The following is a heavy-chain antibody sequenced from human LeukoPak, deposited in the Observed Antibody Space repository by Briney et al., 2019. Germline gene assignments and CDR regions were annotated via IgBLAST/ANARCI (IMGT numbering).Heavy chain of an antibody. CDR2: IYYSGSTSGSTT. Sequence: SETLSLTCTVSGGSISSGDHYWSWIRQPPGKGLEWIGYIYYSGSTSGSTTYYNPSLKSRDTVSVDTSKNRFSLKLSSVTAADTAVYYCASGGADSGSLFDYWGQGTLVTVSS. V-gene: IGHV4-30-4*01. D-gene: IGHD5-12*01. J-gene: IGHJ4*02. CDR3: ASGGADSGSLFDY. CDR1: GGSISSGDHY.